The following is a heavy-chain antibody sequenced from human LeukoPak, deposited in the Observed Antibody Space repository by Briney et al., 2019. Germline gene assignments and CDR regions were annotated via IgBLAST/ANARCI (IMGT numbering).Heavy chain of an antibody. CDR2: ISYDGSKK. CDR1: GFTFTSYA. J-gene: IGHJ4*02. V-gene: IGHV3-30*18. D-gene: IGHD2-15*01. CDR3: AKDLGVVVVTH. Sequence: HSGGSLRLSCAASGFTFTSYAMHWVRQAPDKGLEWAALISYDGSKKYYANSVKGRFTISRDNSKNTLYLQMNSLRADDTAVYYCAKDLGVVVVTHWGQGTLVTVSS.